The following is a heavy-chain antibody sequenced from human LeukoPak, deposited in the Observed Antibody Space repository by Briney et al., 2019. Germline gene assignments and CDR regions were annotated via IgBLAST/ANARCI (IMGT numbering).Heavy chain of an antibody. D-gene: IGHD3-3*01. CDR3: AREGYDFWSGYYYYGMDV. CDR2: ISGSGGST. CDR1: GFTFSSYA. J-gene: IGHJ6*02. Sequence: PGGSLRLSCAASGFTFSSYAMSWVRQAPGKGLGWVSAISGSGGSTYYADSVKGRFTISRDNAKNTLYLQMNSLRAEDTAVYYCAREGYDFWSGYYYYGMDVWGQGTTVTVSS. V-gene: IGHV3-23*01.